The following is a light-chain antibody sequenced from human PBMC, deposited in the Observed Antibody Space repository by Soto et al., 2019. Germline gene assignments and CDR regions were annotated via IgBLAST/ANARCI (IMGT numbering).Light chain of an antibody. V-gene: IGKV1-8*01. CDR3: QQYYSYPPG. CDR1: QGISSY. J-gene: IGKJ1*01. Sequence: AIRMTQSPSSFSASTGDRVTITCRASQGISSYLAWYRQKPGKAPKLLIYAASTLQSGVPSRFSGSGSGTDFTLTISCLQSEDFATYYCQQYYSYPPGFGQGTKVEIK. CDR2: AAS.